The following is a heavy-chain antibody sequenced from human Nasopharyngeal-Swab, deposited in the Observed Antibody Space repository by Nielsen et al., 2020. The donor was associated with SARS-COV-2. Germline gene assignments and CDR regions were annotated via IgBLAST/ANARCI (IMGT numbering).Heavy chain of an antibody. CDR2: IYPGDSDT. V-gene: IGHV5-51*02. Sequence: GSLSLSCQGSGSSLTSSSSGWACLLPGKGMEWEGIIYPGDSDTRYSTSLQGQVTITADKSISTAYLQWSSLKATDTAMYYCARHVDRRYYYDSSGAFDIWGQGTMVTVSS. CDR3: ARHVDRRYYYDSSGAFDI. CDR1: GSSLTSSS. D-gene: IGHD3-22*01. J-gene: IGHJ3*02.